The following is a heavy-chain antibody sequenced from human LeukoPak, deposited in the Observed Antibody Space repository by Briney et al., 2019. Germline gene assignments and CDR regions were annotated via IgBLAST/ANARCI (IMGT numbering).Heavy chain of an antibody. Sequence: ASVTVSCKASGYTFTSYDCNWVGPPAGQGGAWVGWMYPNCGKSGYAQKLQGRVTMTRNTSISTAYMELSSLRSEDTAVYYCAELGITMIGGVWGKGNEVTISS. D-gene: IGHD3-10*02. CDR1: GYTFTSYD. CDR3: AELGITMIGGV. J-gene: IGHJ6*04. V-gene: IGHV1-8*01. CDR2: MYPNCGKS.